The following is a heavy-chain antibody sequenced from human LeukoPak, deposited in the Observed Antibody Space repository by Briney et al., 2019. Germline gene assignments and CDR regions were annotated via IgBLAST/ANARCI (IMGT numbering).Heavy chain of an antibody. J-gene: IGHJ4*02. CDR3: ATGHSSGYLFPYFDY. CDR2: FDPEDGET. CDR1: GYTLTELS. Sequence: ASVKVSCKVSGYTLTELSMHWVRQAPGKGLEWMGGFDPEDGETIYAQKFQGRVTMTEDTSTDTAYMELSSLRSEDTAVYYCATGHSSGYLFPYFDYWGQGTLVTVSS. D-gene: IGHD3-22*01. V-gene: IGHV1-24*01.